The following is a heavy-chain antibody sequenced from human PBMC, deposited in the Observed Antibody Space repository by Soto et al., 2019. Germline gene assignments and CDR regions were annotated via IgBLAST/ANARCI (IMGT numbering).Heavy chain of an antibody. CDR3: AKDHRGIAVASTYYYYGMDV. V-gene: IGHV3-23*01. Sequence: GGSLRLPCAASGCTSSPHTLSLVRQAPGKGLEWVSAISGSGGSTYYADSVKGRFTLSRDNSKNTLYLQMNSLRAEDTAVYYCAKDHRGIAVASTYYYYGMDVWGQGTTVTVS. CDR2: ISGSGGST. CDR1: GCTSSPHT. D-gene: IGHD6-19*01. J-gene: IGHJ6*02.